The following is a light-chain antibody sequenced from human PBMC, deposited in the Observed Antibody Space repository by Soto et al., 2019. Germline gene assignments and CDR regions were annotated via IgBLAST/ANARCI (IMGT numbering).Light chain of an antibody. Sequence: QSVLTQPASVSGSPGQSITISCTGTSSDVAFYNHVSWYQQHPGKAPKLLIYEVNNRPSGVSHRFSGSKSGNTASLTISGLQAEDEADYYCQSYDRSLSGYVLGTGTKVTV. V-gene: IGLV2-14*01. CDR2: EVN. J-gene: IGLJ1*01. CDR3: QSYDRSLSGYV. CDR1: SSDVAFYNH.